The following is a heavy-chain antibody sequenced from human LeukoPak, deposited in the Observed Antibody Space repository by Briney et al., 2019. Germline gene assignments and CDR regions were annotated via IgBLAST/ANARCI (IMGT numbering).Heavy chain of an antibody. V-gene: IGHV4-38-2*01. CDR2: IYHSGST. CDR3: ARLDYDHFFDY. D-gene: IGHD3-3*01. CDR1: GYSISSGYY. Sequence: SETLSPTCAVSGYSISSGYYWGWIRQPPGKGLEWIGSIYHSGSTYYNPSLKSRVTISVDTSKNQFSLKLSSVTAADTAVYYCARLDYDHFFDYWGQGTLVTVSS. J-gene: IGHJ4*02.